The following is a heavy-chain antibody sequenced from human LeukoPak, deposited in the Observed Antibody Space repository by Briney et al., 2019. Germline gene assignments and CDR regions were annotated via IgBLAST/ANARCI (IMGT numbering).Heavy chain of an antibody. V-gene: IGHV3-7*01. J-gene: IGHJ4*02. Sequence: PGGSLRLSCAASGFTFSSSWMSWVRQAPGKGLEWVAYINKDGSEKYYVDSVKGRFTISRDNAKNSVFLQMNSLRADDTAVYYCAKDGGAVNFDYWGQGIMVTVSS. CDR2: INKDGSEK. CDR1: GFTFSSSW. CDR3: AKDGGAVNFDY. D-gene: IGHD3-10*01.